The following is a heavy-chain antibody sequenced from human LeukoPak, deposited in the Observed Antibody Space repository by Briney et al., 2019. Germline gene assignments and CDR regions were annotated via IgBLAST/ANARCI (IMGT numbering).Heavy chain of an antibody. CDR1: GGTFSSYA. J-gene: IGHJ2*01. D-gene: IGHD5-24*01. V-gene: IGHV1-69*13. CDR3: ARVDGYPTYWYFDL. CDR2: IIPIFGTA. Sequence: GGSVKVSCKASGGTFSSYATSWVRQAPGQGLEWMGGIIPIFGTANYAQKFQGRVTITADESTSTAYMELSSLRSEDTAVYYCARVDGYPTYWYFDLWGRGTLVTVSS.